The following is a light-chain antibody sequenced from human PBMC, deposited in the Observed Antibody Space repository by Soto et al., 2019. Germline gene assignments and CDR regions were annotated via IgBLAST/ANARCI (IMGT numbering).Light chain of an antibody. CDR3: QSYDSSLSSQV. CDR2: GNS. CDR1: SSNIGAGYD. Sequence: QSVLTQPPSVSGAPGQRVTISCTGSSSNIGAGYDVHWYQQLPGTAPKLLIYGNSNRPSGVPDRFSGSKSGISASLAITGLQAEDEADYYCQSYDSSLSSQVFGGGTKLTVL. J-gene: IGLJ2*01. V-gene: IGLV1-40*01.